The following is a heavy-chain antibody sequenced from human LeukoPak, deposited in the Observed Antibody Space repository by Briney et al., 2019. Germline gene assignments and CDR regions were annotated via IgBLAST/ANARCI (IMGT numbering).Heavy chain of an antibody. D-gene: IGHD3-16*01. CDR1: GYSISSGDY. Sequence: SETLSLTCAVSGYSISSGDYWGWIRQPPGKGLEWIGSIFNSGSTYYNPSLKSRVSISADTSKRHFSLKLSSVTAADTAVYYCARNRSEPLGNGGSFDYWGQGTLVTVSS. CDR3: ARNRSEPLGNGGSFDY. J-gene: IGHJ4*02. CDR2: IFNSGST. V-gene: IGHV4-38-2*01.